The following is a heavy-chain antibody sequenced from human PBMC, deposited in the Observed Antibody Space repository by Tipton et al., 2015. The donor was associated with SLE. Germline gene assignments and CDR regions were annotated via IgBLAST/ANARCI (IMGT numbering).Heavy chain of an antibody. Sequence: SLRLSCAASGFTFSSYSMNWVRQAPGKGLEWVSSISSSSSYIYYADSVKGRFIISRDDAKNSLYLQMNSLRVEDTAVYYCSRGTDYHGMDVWGQGITVTVSS. J-gene: IGHJ6*02. CDR3: SRGTDYHGMDV. CDR2: ISSSSSYI. CDR1: GFTFSSYS. V-gene: IGHV3-21*01.